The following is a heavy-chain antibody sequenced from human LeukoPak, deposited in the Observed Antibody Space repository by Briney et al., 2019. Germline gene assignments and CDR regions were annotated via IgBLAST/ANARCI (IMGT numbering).Heavy chain of an antibody. J-gene: IGHJ4*02. Sequence: PSETLSLTCTVSGGSISSYYWGWIRQPPGKGLEWIGSIYYSGSTYYNPSLKSRVTISVDTSKNQFSLKLSSVTAADTAVYYCARQESSGSYPFDYWGQGTLVTVSS. CDR1: GGSISSYY. CDR2: IYYSGST. D-gene: IGHD3-10*01. CDR3: ARQESSGSYPFDY. V-gene: IGHV4-39*01.